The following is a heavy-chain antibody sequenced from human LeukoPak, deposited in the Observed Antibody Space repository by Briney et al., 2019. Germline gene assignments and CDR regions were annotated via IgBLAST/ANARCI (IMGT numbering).Heavy chain of an antibody. Sequence: KSSETLSLTCTASGGSISSYYWSWIRQPPGKGLEWIGYIYYSGSTNYNPSLKSRVTISVDTSKNQFSLKLSSVTAADTAVYYCARVSVTNYYDSSGYPDYWGQGTLVTVSS. CDR2: IYYSGST. J-gene: IGHJ4*02. CDR1: GGSISSYY. CDR3: ARVSVTNYYDSSGYPDY. D-gene: IGHD3-22*01. V-gene: IGHV4-59*01.